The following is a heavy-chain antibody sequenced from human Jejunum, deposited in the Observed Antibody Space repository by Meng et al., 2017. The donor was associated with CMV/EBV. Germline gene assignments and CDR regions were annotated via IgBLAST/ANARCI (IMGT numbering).Heavy chain of an antibody. D-gene: IGHD6-6*01. Sequence: SLNIACAASGFSFRNFDMSWARQAPGKGLEWVATITGSGSRTHYADSVKGRFTISRDNSKNTLYLQINSLRVEDTAIYYCDASDYWGQGTQVTVSS. CDR3: DASDY. CDR1: GFSFRNFD. J-gene: IGHJ4*02. CDR2: ITGSGSRT. V-gene: IGHV3-23*01.